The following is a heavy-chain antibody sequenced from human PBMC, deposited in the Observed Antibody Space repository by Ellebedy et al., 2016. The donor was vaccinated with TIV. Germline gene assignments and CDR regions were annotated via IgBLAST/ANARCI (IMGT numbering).Heavy chain of an antibody. CDR1: GFTFSSYS. Sequence: GGSLRLXXAASGFTFSSYSMNWVRQAPGKGLEWVSSISSSSSYIYYADSVKGRFTISRDNAKNSLYLQMNSLRAEDTAVYYCARDVGTSGYDAFDIWGQGTMVTVSS. CDR2: ISSSSSYI. CDR3: ARDVGTSGYDAFDI. V-gene: IGHV3-21*01. D-gene: IGHD2-2*01. J-gene: IGHJ3*02.